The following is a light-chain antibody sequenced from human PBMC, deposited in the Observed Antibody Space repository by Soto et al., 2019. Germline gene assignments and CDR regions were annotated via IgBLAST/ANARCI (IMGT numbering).Light chain of an antibody. CDR1: SSDGGGYNY. J-gene: IGLJ1*01. CDR2: DVS. V-gene: IGLV2-11*01. CDR3: CSYAGSYYV. Sequence: QSALTQPRSVSGSPGQSVTISCTGTSSDGGGYNYVSWYQQHPGKAPKLMIYDVSKRPSGVPDRVSGSKSGNTASLTISGLQAEDEADYYCCSYAGSYYVFGTGTKLIVL.